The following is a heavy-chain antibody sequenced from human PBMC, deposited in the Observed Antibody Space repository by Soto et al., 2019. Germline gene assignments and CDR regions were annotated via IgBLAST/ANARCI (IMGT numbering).Heavy chain of an antibody. CDR2: IYATGTT. J-gene: IGHJ5*02. CDR3: VRDGTKTLRDWFDP. V-gene: IGHV4-4*07. D-gene: IGHD1-1*01. CDR1: GASISGFY. Sequence: LSLTCTVSGASISGFYWSWIRKSAGRGLEWIGRIYATGTTDYNPSLKSRVMMSVDTSKKQFSLKLRSVTAADTAVYYCVRDGTKTLRDWFDPWGQGISVTVSS.